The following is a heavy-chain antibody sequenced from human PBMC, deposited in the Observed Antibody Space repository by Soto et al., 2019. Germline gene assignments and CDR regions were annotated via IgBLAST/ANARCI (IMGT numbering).Heavy chain of an antibody. CDR3: ARLRAPSFDY. J-gene: IGHJ4*02. CDR1: VGSISSYY. CDR2: IYSSGST. V-gene: IGHV4-59*01. Sequence: QVQLQESGPGLVKPSETLSLTCTASVGSISSYYWTWFRQPPGKGLEWIGYIYSSGSTNYNPSLKSRVTISVDASKNQFSLKLSSVTAADTAVYYCARLRAPSFDYWGQGTLVTVSS.